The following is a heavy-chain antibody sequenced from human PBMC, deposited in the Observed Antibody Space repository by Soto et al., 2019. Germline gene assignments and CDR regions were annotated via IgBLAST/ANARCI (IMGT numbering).Heavy chain of an antibody. Sequence: PGGSLRLSCAASGFTFSSYGMHWVRQAPGKGLEWVAVISYDGSNKYYADSVKGRFTISRDNSKNTLYLQMNSLRAEDTAVYYCAKLYYYDSSGPMDVWGQGTTVTVSS. CDR3: AKLYYYDSSGPMDV. V-gene: IGHV3-30*18. CDR1: GFTFSSYG. CDR2: ISYDGSNK. D-gene: IGHD3-22*01. J-gene: IGHJ6*02.